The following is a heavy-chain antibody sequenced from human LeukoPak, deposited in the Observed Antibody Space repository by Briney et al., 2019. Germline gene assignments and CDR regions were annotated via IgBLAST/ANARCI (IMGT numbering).Heavy chain of an antibody. CDR1: GGSISSYY. CDR2: IYYSGST. Sequence: PSETLSLTCTVSGGSISSYYWNWIRQPPGKGLEWIGYIYYSGSTSYNPSLKSRVTISVDTSKNQFSLNLTSVTAADTAVYYCARFTPQGYGWGGYNRFDPWGLGTLVTVSS. D-gene: IGHD3-16*01. CDR3: ARFTPQGYGWGGYNRFDP. J-gene: IGHJ5*02. V-gene: IGHV4-59*01.